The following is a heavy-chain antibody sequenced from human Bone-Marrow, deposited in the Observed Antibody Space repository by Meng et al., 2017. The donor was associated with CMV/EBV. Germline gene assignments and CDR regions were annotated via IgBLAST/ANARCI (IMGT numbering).Heavy chain of an antibody. V-gene: IGHV3-30*04. D-gene: IGHD6-6*01. CDR2: ISYDGRNE. CDR3: SRDYAGSSGHWFDP. CDR1: GFTFRSFA. Sequence: GGSLRLSCAASGFTFRSFAMHWVRQAAGKGLECVAVISYDGRNEHYVDSVKGRFTISRDNSKSTLYLQMNSLRAEDTAVYYCSRDYAGSSGHWFDPWGQGTLVTVSS. J-gene: IGHJ5*02.